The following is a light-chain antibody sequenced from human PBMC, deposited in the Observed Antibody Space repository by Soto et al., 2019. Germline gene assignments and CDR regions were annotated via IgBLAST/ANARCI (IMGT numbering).Light chain of an antibody. Sequence: EIVLTQSPGTLSLSPAERATLSCRASQSISSSYLAWYQQRPGQAPRLLIFGASYRTTGIPDRFSGSGSGTDFTLTISRLEPGDFAVYYCQQYSSSPPEFTFGPGTRVDGK. V-gene: IGKV3-20*01. J-gene: IGKJ3*01. CDR3: QQYSSSPPEFT. CDR1: QSISSSY. CDR2: GAS.